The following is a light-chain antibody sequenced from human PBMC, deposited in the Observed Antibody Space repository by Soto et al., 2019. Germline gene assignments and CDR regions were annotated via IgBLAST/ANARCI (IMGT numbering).Light chain of an antibody. V-gene: IGKV1-33*01. CDR1: QDISNY. J-gene: IGKJ4*01. CDR2: YAS. CDR3: QQYDNLPLT. Sequence: DIQMTQSPSSLSASVGDRVTITCQASQDISNYLNLYQQKPVKSPNLLIYYASNLETGVPSRFSGSGSGTDFTFTISSLQPEDIATYYCQQYDNLPLTFGGGTKVDIK.